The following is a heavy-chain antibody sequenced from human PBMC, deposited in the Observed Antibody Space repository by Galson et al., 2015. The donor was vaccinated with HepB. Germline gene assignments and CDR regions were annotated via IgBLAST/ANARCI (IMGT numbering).Heavy chain of an antibody. CDR3: ASVRLRGNCSGGSCSGYSYGMDV. CDR1: GFTFSSYA. CDR2: LSYDGSNK. J-gene: IGHJ6*02. D-gene: IGHD2-15*01. V-gene: IGHV3-30-3*01. Sequence: SLRLSCAASGFTFSSYAMHWVRQAPGKGLEWVSVLSYDGSNKYYADSVKGRFTISRDNSKNTLYLQMNSLRAEDTAVYYCASVRLRGNCSGGSCSGYSYGMDVWGQGTTVTVSS.